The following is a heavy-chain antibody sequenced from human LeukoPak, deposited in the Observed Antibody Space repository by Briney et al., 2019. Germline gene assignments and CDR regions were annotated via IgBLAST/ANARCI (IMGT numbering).Heavy chain of an antibody. Sequence: SETLSLTCAVYGGSFSGYYWSWIRQPPGKGLEWIGEINHSGSTNYNPSLKSRVTISVDTSKNQFSLKLSSVTAADTAVYYCATRNYYSSGILGTWGQGTLVTVSS. J-gene: IGHJ4*02. CDR3: ATRNYYSSGILGT. CDR1: GGSFSGYY. CDR2: INHSGST. D-gene: IGHD3-10*01. V-gene: IGHV4-34*01.